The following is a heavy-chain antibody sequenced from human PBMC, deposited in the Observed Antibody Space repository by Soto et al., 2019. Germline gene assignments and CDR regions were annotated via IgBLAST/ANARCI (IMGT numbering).Heavy chain of an antibody. J-gene: IGHJ4*02. CDR1: GVTFSSYA. Sequence: QVQLVQSGAEVKKPGSSVKVSCKASGVTFSSYAISWVRQAPGQGLEWMGGIIPIFGTANYAQKFQGRVTITADESTSTAYMELSSLRSEDTAVYYCARDFSSHYYDSSGYYFDYWGQGTLVTVSS. CDR2: IIPIFGTA. CDR3: ARDFSSHYYDSSGYYFDY. D-gene: IGHD3-22*01. V-gene: IGHV1-69*01.